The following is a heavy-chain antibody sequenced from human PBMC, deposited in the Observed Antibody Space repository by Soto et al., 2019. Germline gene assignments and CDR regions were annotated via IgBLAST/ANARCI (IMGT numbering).Heavy chain of an antibody. J-gene: IGHJ6*02. V-gene: IGHV3-30*18. CDR3: AKGTGSTRYYYYYGMDV. CDR2: ISYDGSNK. Sequence: LRLSCAASGFTFSSYGMHWVRQAPGKGLEWVAVISYDGSNKYYADSVKGRFTISRDNSKNTLYLQMNSLRAEDTAVYYCAKGTGSTRYYYYYGMDVWGQGTTVTV. D-gene: IGHD2-15*01. CDR1: GFTFSSYG.